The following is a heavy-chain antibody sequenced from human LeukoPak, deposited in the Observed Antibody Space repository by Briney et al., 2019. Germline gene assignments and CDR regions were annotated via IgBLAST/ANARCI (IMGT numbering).Heavy chain of an antibody. V-gene: IGHV5-51*01. CDR1: GYSFTNYW. J-gene: IGHJ4*02. CDR2: IYPGDSDT. Sequence: GESLKISCKGSGYSFTNYWIGWVRQMPGKVLELMGIIYPGDSDTLYSPSFEDQVTISADKSISTAYLQWSSLKASDTAMYYCARPFPDASGGDYWGQGTLVTVSS. D-gene: IGHD6-19*01. CDR3: ARPFPDASGGDY.